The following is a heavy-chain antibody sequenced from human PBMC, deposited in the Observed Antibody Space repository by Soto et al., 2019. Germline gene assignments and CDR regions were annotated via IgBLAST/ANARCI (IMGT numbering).Heavy chain of an antibody. V-gene: IGHV1-18*01. Sequence: QVQLVQSGGEVKKPGASVKVSCKTSGYSFTTYGISWVRQAPGQGLEWMGWISAYNGNTNYAQKVQDRATMTTANPTSTAYMELRGLRSDDTAVYYCAREGPASYYYYGMDVWGQGSTVTVSS. CDR1: GYSFTTYG. CDR3: AREGPASYYYYGMDV. J-gene: IGHJ6*02. CDR2: ISAYNGNT.